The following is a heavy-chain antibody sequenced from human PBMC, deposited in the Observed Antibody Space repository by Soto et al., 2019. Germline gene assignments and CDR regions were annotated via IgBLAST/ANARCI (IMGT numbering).Heavy chain of an antibody. V-gene: IGHV1-18*01. CDR1: GYTFTSYG. CDR2: ISASNGNT. Sequence: QVQLVQSGAEVKKPGASVKVSCKASGYTFTSYGISWVRQAPGQGLDWMGWISASNGNTNYEQKLQGRVTMTTDTATSTASMGLRSLRSDDTAVYSCARSSRGGELEGGSVNWFDPWGQGTLVTVSS. J-gene: IGHJ5*02. D-gene: IGHD1-1*01. CDR3: ARSSRGGELEGGSVNWFDP.